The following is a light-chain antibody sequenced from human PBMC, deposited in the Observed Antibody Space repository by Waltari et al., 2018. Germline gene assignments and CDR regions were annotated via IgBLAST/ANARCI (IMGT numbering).Light chain of an antibody. CDR3: QSADTRSSFWV. CDR1: ALANEY. J-gene: IGLJ3*02. CDR2: RDS. V-gene: IGLV3-25*03. Sequence: SYELTQPTSVSVSPGQTARITCSGSALANEYAFWYQQKPGQAPVLVIYRDSERPSGIPERFSGSNSGTTVTLTISGVQAEDEADYYCQSADTRSSFWVFGGGTKLTVV.